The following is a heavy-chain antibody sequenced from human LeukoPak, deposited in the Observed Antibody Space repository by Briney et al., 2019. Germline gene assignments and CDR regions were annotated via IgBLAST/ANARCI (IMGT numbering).Heavy chain of an antibody. CDR2: FHTSGST. CDR1: GASFTSYY. V-gene: IGHV4-4*08. J-gene: IGHJ4*02. D-gene: IGHD1/OR15-1a*01. Sequence: SETLSLTCTVSGASFTSYYWTWIRQPPGKGLEWIGYFHTSGSTNYNPSLKSRVTISVDTSKNQFSLKLTSVTAADTAVYYCARLTGATFLEYWGQGALVTVSA. CDR3: ARLTGATFLEY.